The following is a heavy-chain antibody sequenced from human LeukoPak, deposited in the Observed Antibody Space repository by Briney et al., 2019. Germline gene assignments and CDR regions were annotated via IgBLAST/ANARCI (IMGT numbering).Heavy chain of an antibody. CDR3: ARGSCSSTSCQGYMDV. CDR2: IWYDGSNK. D-gene: IGHD2-2*01. Sequence: GRSLGLSCAASGFTFSSYGMHWVRQAPGKGLEWVAVIWYDGSNKFYADSVKGRFTISRDNSKNTLYLQMGSLRAEDMAVYHCARGSCSSTSCQGYMDVWGKGTTVTVSS. CDR1: GFTFSSYG. J-gene: IGHJ6*03. V-gene: IGHV3-33*01.